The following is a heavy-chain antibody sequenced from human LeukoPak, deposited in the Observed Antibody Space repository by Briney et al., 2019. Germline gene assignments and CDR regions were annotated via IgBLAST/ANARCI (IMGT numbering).Heavy chain of an antibody. CDR2: ISSSGSTI. CDR3: ARDRGQWLVRGLDY. D-gene: IGHD6-19*01. CDR1: GFTFSSYY. V-gene: IGHV3-48*03. J-gene: IGHJ4*02. Sequence: PWGSLRLSCAVSGFTFSSYYMTWVRQAPGKGLEWVSYISSSGSTIYYADSVKGRFTISRENAKNSLYLQMNSLSAEDTAVYYCARDRGQWLVRGLDYWGQGTLVTVSS.